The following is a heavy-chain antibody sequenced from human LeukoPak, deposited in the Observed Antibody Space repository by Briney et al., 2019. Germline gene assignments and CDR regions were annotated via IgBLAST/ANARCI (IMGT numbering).Heavy chain of an antibody. CDR2: ISGSGGST. CDR1: GFTFSSYA. Sequence: GSLRLSCAASGFTFSSYAMSWVRQAPGKGLEWVSAISGSGGSTYYADSVKGRFTISRDNSKNTLYLQMNSLRAEDTAVYYCAKDRSRILLWFGELLYSWFDPWGQGTLVTVSS. V-gene: IGHV3-23*01. J-gene: IGHJ5*02. D-gene: IGHD3-10*01. CDR3: AKDRSRILLWFGELLYSWFDP.